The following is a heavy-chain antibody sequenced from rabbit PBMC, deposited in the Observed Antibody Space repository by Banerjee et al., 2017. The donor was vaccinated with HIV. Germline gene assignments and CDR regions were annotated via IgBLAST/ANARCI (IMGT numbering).Heavy chain of an antibody. Sequence: QEQLEESGGDLVKPEGSLTLTCTASGFSFSSSYWICWVRQAPGKGLEWIACIYAGSSGSTYYATWAKGRFTISKASSTTVTLQMTSLTAADTATYFCARDSPNSVTFGYDLWGPGTLVTVS. CDR3: ARDSPNSVTFGYDL. D-gene: IGHD6-1*01. V-gene: IGHV1S45*01. CDR1: GFSFSSSYW. J-gene: IGHJ6*01. CDR2: IYAGSSGST.